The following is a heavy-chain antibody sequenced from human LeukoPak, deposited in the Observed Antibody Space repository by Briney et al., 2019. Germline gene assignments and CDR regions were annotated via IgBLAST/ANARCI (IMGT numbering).Heavy chain of an antibody. CDR2: ISWNSGSI. CDR3: ARDRSLLH. D-gene: IGHD2-15*01. CDR1: GFTFDDYA. Sequence: PGGSLRLSCAASGFTFDDYAMHWVRQAPGKGLEWVSGISWNSGSIGYADSVKGRFTISRDNAKNSLYLQMNSLRAEDTAVYYCARDRSLLHWGQGTLVTVSS. J-gene: IGHJ4*02. V-gene: IGHV3-9*01.